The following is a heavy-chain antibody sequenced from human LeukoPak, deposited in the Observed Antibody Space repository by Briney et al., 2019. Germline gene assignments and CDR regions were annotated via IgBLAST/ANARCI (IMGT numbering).Heavy chain of an antibody. Sequence: GGSLRLSCAASGFTFSSYGMHWVRQAPGKGLEWVAVISYDGSNKYYADSVKGRFTISRDNSKNTLYLQMNILRAEDTAVYYCASPEWLPDSIDIWGQGTVVTVSS. CDR1: GFTFSSYG. CDR2: ISYDGSNK. J-gene: IGHJ3*02. D-gene: IGHD3-3*01. CDR3: ASPEWLPDSIDI. V-gene: IGHV3-30*03.